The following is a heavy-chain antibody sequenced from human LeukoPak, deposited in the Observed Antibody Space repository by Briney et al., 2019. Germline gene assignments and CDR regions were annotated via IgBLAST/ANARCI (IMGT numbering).Heavy chain of an antibody. CDR3: ATNGWYCLDH. J-gene: IGHJ1*01. CDR1: GGSISSDNW. CDR2: IYHSGST. V-gene: IGHV4-4*02. D-gene: IGHD6-19*01. Sequence: SETLSLTCTVSGGSISSDNWWSWVRQPPGKGLEWIGEIYHSGSTNYNPSLQSRVTISVDKSNNHFSLRLTSVTAADTAVYYCATNGWYCLDHWGQGALVTVSS.